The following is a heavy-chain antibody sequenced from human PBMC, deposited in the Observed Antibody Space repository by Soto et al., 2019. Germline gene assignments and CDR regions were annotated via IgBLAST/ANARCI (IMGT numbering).Heavy chain of an antibody. CDR2: ISDGGST. D-gene: IGHD7-27*01. V-gene: IGHV4-30-4*01. CDR3: TRGPSGDKVDY. CDR1: GGSMTNVADN. Sequence: QVQLQESGPGLVKPSQTLSLTCTVSGGSMTNVADNWSSIRQAPDKGLEWIGHISDGGSTYPNPSLKSRVTIVLDTSKNQFSLKLRSLRAADTAVYYCTRGPSGDKVDYWGQGTLVTVS. J-gene: IGHJ4*02.